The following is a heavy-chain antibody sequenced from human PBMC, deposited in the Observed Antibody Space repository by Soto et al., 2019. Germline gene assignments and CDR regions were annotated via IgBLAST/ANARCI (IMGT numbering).Heavy chain of an antibody. CDR1: GFTFRTFT. J-gene: IGHJ5*01. CDR3: AKDRDPDGIWTFDS. V-gene: IGHV3-23*01. D-gene: IGHD3-9*01. Sequence: GGSLRLSCAASGFTFRTFTMNWVRQAPGKGLEWVSGIIGGDGDKFYSDSVKGRFTISRDNSKDMLFLQMSSLRVDDAAVYYCAKDRDPDGIWTFDSWGQGTLVTVSS. CDR2: IIGGDGDK.